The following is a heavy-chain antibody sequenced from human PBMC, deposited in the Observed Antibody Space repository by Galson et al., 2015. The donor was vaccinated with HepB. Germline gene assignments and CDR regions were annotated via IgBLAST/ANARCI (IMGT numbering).Heavy chain of an antibody. V-gene: IGHV3-11*06. CDR2: ISSSSSYT. J-gene: IGHJ3*02. CDR1: GFTFSDYY. D-gene: IGHD3-16*01. Sequence: SLRLSCAASGFTFSDYYMSWIRQAPGKGLEWVSYISSSSSYTNYADSVKGRFTISRDNAKNSLYLQMNSLRAEDTAVYYCARDIIMITFGGAEDAFDIWGQGTMVTVSS. CDR3: ARDIIMITFGGAEDAFDI.